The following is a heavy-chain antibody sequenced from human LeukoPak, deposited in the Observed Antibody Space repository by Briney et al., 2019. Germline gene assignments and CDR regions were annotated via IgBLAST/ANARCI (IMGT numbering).Heavy chain of an antibody. J-gene: IGHJ6*02. CDR2: ISSSGSTI. D-gene: IGHD6-13*01. CDR3: ARGIAAAGHKAYYYYGMDV. CDR1: GFTFSDYY. Sequence: GGSLRLSCAASGFTFSDYYMSWIRQAPGKGLEWVSYISSSGSTIYYADSVKGRFTISRDNAKNSLYLQMNSLRAEDTAVYYCARGIAAAGHKAYYYYGMDVWGQGTTVTVSS. V-gene: IGHV3-11*04.